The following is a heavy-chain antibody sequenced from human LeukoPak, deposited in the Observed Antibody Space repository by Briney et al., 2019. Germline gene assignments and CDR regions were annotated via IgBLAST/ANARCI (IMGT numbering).Heavy chain of an antibody. Sequence: SETLSLTCAVSGGSISSGGYSWSWIRQPPGKGLEWIGYIYYSGSTNYNPSLKSRVTISVDTSKNQFSLKLSSVTAADTAVYYCASSLVEMATVWGQGTLVTVSS. CDR3: ASSLVEMATV. CDR1: GGSISSGGYS. V-gene: IGHV4-61*08. D-gene: IGHD5-24*01. J-gene: IGHJ4*02. CDR2: IYYSGST.